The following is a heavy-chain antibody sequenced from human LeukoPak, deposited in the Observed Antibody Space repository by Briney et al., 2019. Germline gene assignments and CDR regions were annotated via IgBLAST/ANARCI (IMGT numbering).Heavy chain of an antibody. J-gene: IGHJ4*02. V-gene: IGHV4-59*01. CDR1: GGSISTYY. CDR2: ISYSGNT. CDR3: AKGGKGFPLGLRFDS. Sequence: SETLSLTCTVSGGSISTYYWSWIRQPPGKGLEWIGYISYSGNTNYNPSLKSRVAISVDTSKNQFSLKLTSLTAADSAVYYCAKGGKGFPLGLRFDSWGQGTLVSVSS. D-gene: IGHD2-21*01.